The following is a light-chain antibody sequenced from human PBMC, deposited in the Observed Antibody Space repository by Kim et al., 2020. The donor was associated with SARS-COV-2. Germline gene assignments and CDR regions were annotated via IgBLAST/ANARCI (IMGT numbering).Light chain of an antibody. CDR3: QSWGTGIQV. CDR1: SGHSSYA. J-gene: IGLJ3*02. Sequence: QLVLTQSPSASASLGASVKLTCTLSSGHSSYAIAWHQQQPDKGPRYLVKVNSDGSHNRGDGIPDRFSCSSAGAARSLTIASLQSEDEADYYCQSWGTGIQVFGGGTQLTVL. CDR2: VNSDGSH. V-gene: IGLV4-69*01.